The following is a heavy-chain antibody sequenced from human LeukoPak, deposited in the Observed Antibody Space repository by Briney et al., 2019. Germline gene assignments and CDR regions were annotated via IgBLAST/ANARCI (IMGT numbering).Heavy chain of an antibody. D-gene: IGHD5-18*01. J-gene: IGHJ4*02. CDR3: ERVESKAMAGDYFDY. Sequence: PGGSLRLSCAASGFTFSSYAMHGVRQAPGKGLEGVAVISYDGSNKYYADSVKGRFTISRDNSKNTLYLQMISLRAEDTAVYYCERVESKAMAGDYFDYWGQGTLVTVSS. CDR2: ISYDGSNK. CDR1: GFTFSSYA. V-gene: IGHV3-30-3*01.